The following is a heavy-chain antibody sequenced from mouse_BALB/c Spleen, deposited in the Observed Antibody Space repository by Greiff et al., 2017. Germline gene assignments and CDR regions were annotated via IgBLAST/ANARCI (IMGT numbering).Heavy chain of an antibody. Sequence: VKLVESGPGLVQPSQSLSITCTVSGFSLTSYGVHWVRQSPGKGLEWLGVIWSGGSTDYNAAFISRLSISKDNSKSQVFFKMNSQQANETARYCCADRGYGNAMDYWGQGTSVTVSA. CDR1: GFSLTSYG. D-gene: IGHD3-1*01. CDR3: ADRGYGNAMDY. CDR2: IWSGGST. V-gene: IGHV2-2*02. J-gene: IGHJ4*01.